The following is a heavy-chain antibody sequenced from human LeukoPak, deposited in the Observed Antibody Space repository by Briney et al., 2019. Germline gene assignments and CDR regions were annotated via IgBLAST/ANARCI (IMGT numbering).Heavy chain of an antibody. Sequence: PSETLSLTCAVYGGSFSGYYWSWIRQPPGKGLEWIGEINHSGSTNYNPSLKSRVTISVDTSKNQFSLKLSSVTAADTAVYYCARGCKGSSGWYAYYYMDVWGKGTTVTVSS. J-gene: IGHJ6*03. CDR3: ARGCKGSSGWYAYYYMDV. CDR2: INHSGST. CDR1: GGSFSGYY. D-gene: IGHD6-19*01. V-gene: IGHV4-34*01.